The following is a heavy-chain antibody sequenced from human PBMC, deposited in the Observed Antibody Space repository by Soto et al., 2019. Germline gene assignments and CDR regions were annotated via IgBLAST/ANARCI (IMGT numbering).Heavy chain of an antibody. Sequence: GGSLRLSCAASGFTFSAYWMSWVRQTPGKGLEWVANIKHDGSEKYYVDSVKGRFTISRDNAKNSLFLEMNSLRAEDTAVFYCAIITRGFSMDVWGQGTTVTVSS. CDR3: AIITRGFSMDV. J-gene: IGHJ6*02. D-gene: IGHD1-20*01. CDR2: IKHDGSEK. CDR1: GFTFSAYW. V-gene: IGHV3-7*01.